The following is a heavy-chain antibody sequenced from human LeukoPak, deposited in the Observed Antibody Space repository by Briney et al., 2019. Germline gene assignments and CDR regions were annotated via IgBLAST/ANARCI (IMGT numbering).Heavy chain of an antibody. D-gene: IGHD6-6*01. CDR1: GYSIFTNNVA. J-gene: IGHJ4*02. CDR3: ARGKYTSFDN. Sequence: SQTLSLTCAISGYSIFTNNVAWNWIRHSPSRGLEWLGRTYYRSKWSFDYAVSVKSRIPINADTSKNQFSLQLSSVTPEDTAVYYCARGKYTSFDNWGQGTLVTVSS. V-gene: IGHV6-1*01. CDR2: TYYRSKWSF.